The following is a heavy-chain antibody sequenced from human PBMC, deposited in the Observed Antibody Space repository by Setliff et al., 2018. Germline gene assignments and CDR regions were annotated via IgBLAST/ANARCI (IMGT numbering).Heavy chain of an antibody. CDR1: GYTFTSSG. V-gene: IGHV1-18*01. CDR3: SRLVRYCTTTTCQRASGAEF. J-gene: IGHJ4*02. D-gene: IGHD2-8*01. Sequence: ASVKVSCKASGYTFTSSGITWVRQAPGQGLEWMGWISTYTGNTNYAQKLQGRITMTTDTSTSTAYMELRSLTSDDTAVYYCSRLVRYCTTTTCQRASGAEFWGQGTRVTVSS. CDR2: ISTYTGNT.